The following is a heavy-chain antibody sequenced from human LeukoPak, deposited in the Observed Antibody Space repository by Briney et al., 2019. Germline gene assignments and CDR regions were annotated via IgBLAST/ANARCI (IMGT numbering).Heavy chain of an antibody. CDR3: AGGVGATGNWFDP. V-gene: IGHV1-2*02. J-gene: IGHJ5*02. Sequence: ASVKVSCKASGYTFTGYYMHWVRQAPGQGLEWMGWINPNSGGTNYAQKFQGRVTMTRDTSISTAYMELSRLRSDDTAVYYCAGGVGATGNWFDPWGQGTLVTVSS. D-gene: IGHD1-26*01. CDR2: INPNSGGT. CDR1: GYTFTGYY.